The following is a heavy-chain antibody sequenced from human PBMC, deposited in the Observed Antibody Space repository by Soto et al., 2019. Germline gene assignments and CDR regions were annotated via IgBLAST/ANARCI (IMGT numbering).Heavy chain of an antibody. CDR1: GGTFSSYA. CDR3: AKEGYDILTGYPNYYYYVMDV. V-gene: IGHV1-69*13. CDR2: IIPIFGTA. Sequence: SVKVSCKASGGTFSSYAISWVRQAPGQGLEWMGGIIPIFGTANYAQKFQGRVTITADESTSTAYMELSSLRSEDTAVYYCAKEGYDILTGYPNYYYYVMDVWGQGTTVTVSS. J-gene: IGHJ6*02. D-gene: IGHD3-9*01.